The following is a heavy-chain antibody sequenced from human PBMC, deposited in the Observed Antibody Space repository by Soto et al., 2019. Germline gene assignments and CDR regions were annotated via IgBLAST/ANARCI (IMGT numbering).Heavy chain of an antibody. V-gene: IGHV4-59*01. CDR2: IYYSGST. CDR1: GGSISSYY. CDR3: ARVYGLDLFDY. J-gene: IGHJ4*02. Sequence: QVQLQESGPGPVKPSETLSLTCTVSGGSISSYYWSWIRQPPGKGLEWIGYIYYSGSTNYNPSLKSRVTISVDTSKNQYSLKLSSVTAADTAVYYCARVYGLDLFDYWGQGTLVTVSS. D-gene: IGHD2-8*01.